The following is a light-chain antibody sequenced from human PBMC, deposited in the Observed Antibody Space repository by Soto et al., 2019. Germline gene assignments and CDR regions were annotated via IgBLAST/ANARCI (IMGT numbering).Light chain of an antibody. CDR3: QQYGSLSWT. V-gene: IGKV3-11*01. J-gene: IGKJ1*01. Sequence: VVLTQSPATLSLSPGERATLSCRTSLSVSVYLDWYQQKPGQAPRLLIYDTSNRATGIPARFSGSRSGTDFTLTISRLEPEDFAVYYCQQYGSLSWTFGQGTKVDIK. CDR1: LSVSVY. CDR2: DTS.